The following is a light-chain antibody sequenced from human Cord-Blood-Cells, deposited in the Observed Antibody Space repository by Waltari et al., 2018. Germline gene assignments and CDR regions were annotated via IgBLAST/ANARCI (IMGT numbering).Light chain of an antibody. J-gene: IGLJ3*02. V-gene: IGLV2-23*03. CDR1: SSDVGSYNL. CDR3: CSYAGSSTFM. CDR2: EGS. Sequence: QSALTQPASVSGSPGQSITISCTGTSSDVGSYNLVSWYQQHPGKAPKLMIDEGSKRPSGVSNRFSGSKSGNTASLTISGLQAEDEADYYCCSYAGSSTFMFGGGTKLTVL.